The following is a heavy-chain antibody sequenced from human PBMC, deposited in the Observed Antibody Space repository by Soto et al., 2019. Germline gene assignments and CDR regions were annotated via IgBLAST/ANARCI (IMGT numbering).Heavy chain of an antibody. D-gene: IGHD4-17*01. V-gene: IGHV3-23*01. Sequence: EVQLLQSGGGLVQPGGYMSLSCAASGITFTTYAMSWVRQAPGKGLEWVSTVAANVTNRHYADFVKGRFTISRDNSKNTLSLQMNRLRVEDTAIYYCAGDYLRLNNLNGNFYSFGMDVWGQGTAVTVSS. CDR3: AGDYLRLNNLNGNFYSFGMDV. J-gene: IGHJ6*02. CDR2: VAANVTNR. CDR1: GITFTTYA.